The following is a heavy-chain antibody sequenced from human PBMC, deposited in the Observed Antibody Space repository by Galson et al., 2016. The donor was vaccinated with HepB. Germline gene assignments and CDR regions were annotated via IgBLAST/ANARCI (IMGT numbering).Heavy chain of an antibody. Sequence: SLRLSCAASGFTVSSNYLSWVRQAPGKGLEWVSIVYSDGSTYYSDSVRGRFTISRDNSNNIVYLQMNSLRAEDTAVYFCAKNKATARVWGHYYYYMDVWGKGTTVTVS. CDR2: VYSDGST. J-gene: IGHJ6*03. D-gene: IGHD3-16*01. V-gene: IGHV3-53*01. CDR3: AKNKATARVWGHYYYYMDV. CDR1: GFTVSSNY.